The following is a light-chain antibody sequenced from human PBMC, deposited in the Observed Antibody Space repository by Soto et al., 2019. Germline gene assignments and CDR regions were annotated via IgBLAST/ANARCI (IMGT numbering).Light chain of an antibody. CDR3: QRYDNWPLT. CDR1: QTVSTS. V-gene: IGKV3-15*01. CDR2: HTS. Sequence: EIVMTQSPATLSVSPGERATLSCRASQTVSTSLAWYQQKPGRAPRLLIYHTSTRATGVPARFSGSGSGTEFSLTISSLQSEDFAVYYCQRYDNWPLTFGGGTKVEIK. J-gene: IGKJ4*01.